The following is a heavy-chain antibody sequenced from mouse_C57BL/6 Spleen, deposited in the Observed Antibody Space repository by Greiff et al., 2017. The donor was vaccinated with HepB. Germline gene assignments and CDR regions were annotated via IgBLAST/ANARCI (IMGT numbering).Heavy chain of an antibody. CDR1: GFTFSSYA. CDR3: TRAHRKLYFDV. J-gene: IGHJ1*03. V-gene: IGHV5-9-1*02. CDR2: ISSGGDYI. Sequence: EVKLVESGEGLVKPGGSLKLSCAASGFTFSSYAMSWVRQTPEKRLEWVAYISSGGDYIYYADTVKGRFTISRDNARNTLYLQMSSLKSKDTAIYYSTRAHRKLYFDVWGTETTVTVSS. D-gene: IGHD1-3*01.